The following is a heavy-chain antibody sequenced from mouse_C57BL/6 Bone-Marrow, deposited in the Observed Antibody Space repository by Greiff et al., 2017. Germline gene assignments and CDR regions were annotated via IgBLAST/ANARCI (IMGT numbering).Heavy chain of an antibody. CDR2: IWRGGST. V-gene: IGHV2-2*01. Sequence: VKVVESGPGLVQPSQSLSITCTVSGFSFTSYGVHWVRQSPGKGLEWLGEIWRGGSTDYHAAFISSLSISKDNAKSQFFFKRNGLQADDTGVYDSARKGVSNYWGQGTTLTVSS. J-gene: IGHJ2*01. CDR1: GFSFTSYG. D-gene: IGHD5-1*01. CDR3: ARKGVSNY.